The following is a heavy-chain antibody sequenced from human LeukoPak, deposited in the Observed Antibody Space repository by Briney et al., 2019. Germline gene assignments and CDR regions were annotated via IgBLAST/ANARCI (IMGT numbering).Heavy chain of an antibody. J-gene: IGHJ5*02. V-gene: IGHV3-23*01. Sequence: PGGSLRLSCAASGFTFSSYAMSWVRQAPGKGLEWVSAISGSGGSTYYADSVKGRFTISRDNSKNTLYLQMNSLRAEDTAVYYCASPGAVVSENWFDPWGQGTLVTVSS. CDR1: GFTFSSYA. D-gene: IGHD6-19*01. CDR2: ISGSGGST. CDR3: ASPGAVVSENWFDP.